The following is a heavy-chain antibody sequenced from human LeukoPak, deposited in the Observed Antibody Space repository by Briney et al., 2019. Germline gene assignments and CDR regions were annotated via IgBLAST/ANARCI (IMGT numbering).Heavy chain of an antibody. J-gene: IGHJ4*02. CDR2: ISAYNGNT. CDR3: AREGDYSSSWYDY. V-gene: IGHV1-18*01. D-gene: IGHD6-13*01. CDR1: GGTFSSYA. Sequence: ASVKVSCKASGGTFSSYAISWVRQAPGQGLGCMGWISAYNGNTNYAQKLQGRVTMTTDTSTSTAYMELRSLRSDDTAVYYCAREGDYSSSWYDYWGQGTLVTVSS.